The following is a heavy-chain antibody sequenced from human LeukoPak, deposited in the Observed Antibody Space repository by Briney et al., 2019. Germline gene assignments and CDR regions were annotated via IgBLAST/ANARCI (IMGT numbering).Heavy chain of an antibody. V-gene: IGHV3-66*03. J-gene: IGHJ4*02. CDR1: GFSVSNNY. CDR2: IYSRGGT. D-gene: IGHD3-10*01. CDR3: AKGYYGSGSYYNKPTESFDY. Sequence: GGSLRLSCAVSGFSVSNNYMNWVRQAPGKGLEWVSLIYSRGGTSYADSVKGRFTISRDNSKNTLYLQMNSLRAEDTAVYYCAKGYYGSGSYYNKPTESFDYWGQGTLVTVSS.